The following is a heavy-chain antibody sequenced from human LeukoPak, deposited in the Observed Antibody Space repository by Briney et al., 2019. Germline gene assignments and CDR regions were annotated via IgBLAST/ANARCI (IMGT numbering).Heavy chain of an antibody. D-gene: IGHD2-15*01. V-gene: IGHV3-23*01. J-gene: IGHJ4*02. Sequence: GGSLRLSCAASGFTFSSYAMSWVRQAPGKGLEWVSGISGGGGSTYYADSVKGRFTFSRDNSKNTLYLQMNSLRAEDTAVYYCAKEFRYCSGGSCYGEGDYWGQGTLVTVSS. CDR2: ISGGGGST. CDR1: GFTFSSYA. CDR3: AKEFRYCSGGSCYGEGDY.